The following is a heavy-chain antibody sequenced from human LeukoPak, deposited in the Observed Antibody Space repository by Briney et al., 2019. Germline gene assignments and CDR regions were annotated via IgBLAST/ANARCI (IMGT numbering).Heavy chain of an antibody. CDR2: IHHSGST. J-gene: IGHJ6*03. CDR3: ARVTAMPGSYSYYMDV. D-gene: IGHD5-18*01. Sequence: PSETLSLTCTVSGGSISSSGSYWGWIRQPPGKGLEWIGYIHHSGSTNYNPSLKSRVTISVDTSKNQFSLKLYSVTAADTAVYYCARVTAMPGSYSYYMDVWGKGTTVSVSS. V-gene: IGHV4-61*08. CDR1: GGSISSSGSY.